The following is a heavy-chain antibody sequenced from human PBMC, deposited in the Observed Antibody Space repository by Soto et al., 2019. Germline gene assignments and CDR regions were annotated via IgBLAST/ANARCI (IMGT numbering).Heavy chain of an antibody. Sequence: QVQLVESGGGVVQPGRSLRLSCAASGFTFSSYGMHWVRQAPGKGLEWVAVISYDGSNKYYADSVKGRFTISRDNSKNTLYLQMNSLRAEDTAVYYCAKDRSSSWNYWGQGTLVTVSS. D-gene: IGHD6-13*01. CDR3: AKDRSSSWNY. J-gene: IGHJ4*02. CDR1: GFTFSSYG. CDR2: ISYDGSNK. V-gene: IGHV3-30*18.